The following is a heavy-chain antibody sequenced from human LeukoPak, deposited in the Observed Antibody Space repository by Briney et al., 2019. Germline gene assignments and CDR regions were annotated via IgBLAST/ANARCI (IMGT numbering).Heavy chain of an antibody. Sequence: PGGSLRLSCAASGFTFSGCAMSWVRQAPGKGLEWVSAIRGSGGTTYYADSVKGRFTISRDNSKDTLYLQMNSLRVEDTVVYSCAKGLYDWLSDTDYSGQGTLVSV. CDR1: GFTFSGCA. CDR3: AKGLYDWLSDTDY. J-gene: IGHJ4*02. D-gene: IGHD3-9*01. V-gene: IGHV3-23*01. CDR2: IRGSGGTT.